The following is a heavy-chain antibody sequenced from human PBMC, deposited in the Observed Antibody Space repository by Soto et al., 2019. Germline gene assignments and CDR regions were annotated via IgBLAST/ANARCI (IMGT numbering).Heavy chain of an antibody. CDR2: IYSGGST. CDR1: GGFVNSDTHS. Sequence: PSETLSLTCTVSGGFVNSDTHSWSWIRQTPGKRLEWIGFIYSGGSTKNPSLRSRVTISVDTSKNQFSLKLSSVTAADTAVYYCARGIPYYDSSGYRSRQVGFDYWGQGTLVTVSS. CDR3: ARGIPYYDSSGYRSRQVGFDY. V-gene: IGHV4-61*01. D-gene: IGHD3-22*01. J-gene: IGHJ4*02.